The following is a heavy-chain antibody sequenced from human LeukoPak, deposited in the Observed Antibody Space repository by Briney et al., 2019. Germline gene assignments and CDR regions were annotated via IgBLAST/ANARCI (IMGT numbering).Heavy chain of an antibody. V-gene: IGHV3-30*18. CDR2: ISYDGSNK. Sequence: GGSLRLSCAAPGFTFSSYGMHWVRQAPGKGLEWVAVISYDGSNKYYADSVKGRFTISRDNSKNTLYVQMNSLRAEDTAVYYCAKKVGGVYAFDIWGQGTMVTVSS. CDR3: AKKVGGVYAFDI. CDR1: GFTFSSYG. J-gene: IGHJ3*02. D-gene: IGHD3-16*01.